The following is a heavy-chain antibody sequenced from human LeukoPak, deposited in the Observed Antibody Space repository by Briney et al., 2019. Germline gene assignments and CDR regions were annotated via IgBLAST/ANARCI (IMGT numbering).Heavy chain of an antibody. CDR3: ARHPPGLRYFDP. J-gene: IGHJ5*02. CDR1: GGSISGYY. CDR2: IDYSGDT. Sequence: SETLSLTCTVSGGSISGYYWSWIRQPPGKALEWIAYIDYSGDTNSNPSPKSRVTISVDTSKNQFSLRLNSVTAADTAFYYCARHPPGLRYFDPWGQGTLVTVSS. D-gene: IGHD3-9*01. V-gene: IGHV4-59*08.